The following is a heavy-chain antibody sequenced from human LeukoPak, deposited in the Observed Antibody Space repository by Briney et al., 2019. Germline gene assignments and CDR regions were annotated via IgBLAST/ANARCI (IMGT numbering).Heavy chain of an antibody. CDR3: AKSGSVSASYYDC. J-gene: IGHJ4*02. CDR1: GFTFSSYA. CDR2: ITNTDGRT. V-gene: IGHV3-23*01. D-gene: IGHD3-10*01. Sequence: GGSLRLSCVASGFTFSSYAMSWVRQRPGRGLERVSHITNTDGRTYYADSVKGRFTISRDNSKNTLYLQMNSLRAEDTAVYYCAKSGSVSASYYDCWGQGALVTVSS.